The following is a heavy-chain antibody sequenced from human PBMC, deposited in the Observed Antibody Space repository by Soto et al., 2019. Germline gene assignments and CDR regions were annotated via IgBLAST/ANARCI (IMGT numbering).Heavy chain of an antibody. D-gene: IGHD1-1*01. Sequence: EVQLLESGGGLVQPGGSLRLSCAASGFTFSSYAMSWVRQAPGKGLEWVSAISGSDGTTYYADSVKGRFTISRDNSKNTLYLQMNSLRAEDTAVYYCARDRNWNDDAFDIWGQGTMVTVSS. CDR3: ARDRNWNDDAFDI. V-gene: IGHV3-23*01. CDR1: GFTFSSYA. J-gene: IGHJ3*02. CDR2: ISGSDGTT.